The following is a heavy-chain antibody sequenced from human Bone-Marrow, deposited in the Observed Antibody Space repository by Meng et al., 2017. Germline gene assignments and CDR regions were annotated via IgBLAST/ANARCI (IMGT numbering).Heavy chain of an antibody. V-gene: IGHV1-2*06. CDR3: ARDEDISAAGKLFGDY. Sequence: GQVRQSGAEGKEPGASVKVSCKPSGYNFPDYWLHWVRRAPGQGLEWMGRIDPKSGDTHYAQRFQGRVTMTGDTSISTAYMELSGLRSDDTAMYYCARDEDISAAGKLFGDYWGQGTLVTVSS. CDR2: IDPKSGDT. D-gene: IGHD6-13*01. J-gene: IGHJ4*02. CDR1: GYNFPDYW.